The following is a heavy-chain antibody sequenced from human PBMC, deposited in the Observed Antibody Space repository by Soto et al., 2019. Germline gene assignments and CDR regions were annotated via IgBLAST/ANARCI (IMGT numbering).Heavy chain of an antibody. V-gene: IGHV4-39*01. CDR3: ARSPGNRRSVGATTFDY. D-gene: IGHD1-26*01. CDR1: GGSISSSSYY. CDR2: IYYSGSA. J-gene: IGHJ4*02. Sequence: QLQLQESGPGLVKPSETLSLTCTVSGGSISSSSYYWGWIRQPPGKGLERIGSIYYSGSAYYNPSLKSRVTISVDTSKNQFSLKLSSVTAADTAVYYCARSPGNRRSVGATTFDYWGQGTLVTVSS.